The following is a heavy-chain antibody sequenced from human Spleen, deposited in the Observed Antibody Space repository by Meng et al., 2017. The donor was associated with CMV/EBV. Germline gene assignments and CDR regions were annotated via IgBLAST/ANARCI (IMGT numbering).Heavy chain of an antibody. V-gene: IGHV3-23*01. CDR3: ARDSRAGYTYGYLTFDY. J-gene: IGHJ4*02. Sequence: GGSLRLSCAASGFTFSSYAMSWVRQAPGKGLEWVSAISGSGGSTYYADSVKGRFTISRDNAKDTLYLQMNSLRAEDTAVYYCARDSRAGYTYGYLTFDYWGQGTLVTVSS. D-gene: IGHD5-18*01. CDR2: ISGSGGST. CDR1: GFTFSSYA.